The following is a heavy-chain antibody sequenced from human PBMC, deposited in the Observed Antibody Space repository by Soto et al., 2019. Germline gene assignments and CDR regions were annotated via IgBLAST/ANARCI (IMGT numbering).Heavy chain of an antibody. Sequence: QVQLQESDPGLVKPSQTLSLTCTVSGGSISSGGYYWSWIRQHPGKGLEWIGYIYYSGSTYYNPSLKSRVTISVDTSKNQFSLKLSSVTAADTAVYYCARGGRIFGVVIKFDPWGQGTLVTVSS. CDR1: GGSISSGGYY. D-gene: IGHD3-3*01. CDR2: IYYSGST. V-gene: IGHV4-31*03. CDR3: ARGGRIFGVVIKFDP. J-gene: IGHJ5*02.